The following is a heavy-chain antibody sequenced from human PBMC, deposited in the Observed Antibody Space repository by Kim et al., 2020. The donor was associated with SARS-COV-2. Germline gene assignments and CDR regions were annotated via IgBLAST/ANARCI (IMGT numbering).Heavy chain of an antibody. J-gene: IGHJ6*01. CDR3: AKMVIMDGYNYFYYYAM. D-gene: IGHD2-21*01. CDR1: GFTFDTYA. V-gene: IGHV3-23*01. Sequence: GGSLRLSCVASGFTFDTYAMSWVRQAPGKGLEWDSVISGGAVNKFYADSVRGRFTIYRDNSTNPLYLQMNSLRDEETALYYCAKMVIMDGYNYFYYYAM. CDR2: ISGGAVNK.